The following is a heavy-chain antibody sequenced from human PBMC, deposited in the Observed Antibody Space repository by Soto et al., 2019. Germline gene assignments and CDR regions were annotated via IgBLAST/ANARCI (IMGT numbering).Heavy chain of an antibody. V-gene: IGHV3-74*01. J-gene: IGHJ4*02. Sequence: GGSLRLSCVASGFTFSSYWVHWVRQAPGKGLVWVSRINSDGSRTTYADSVKGRFTISRDNAKNTLYLQMDSLRAEDTAVYYCARPYSSSFSFLDFWGQGTLVTVSS. CDR3: ARPYSSSFSFLDF. CDR2: INSDGSRT. CDR1: GFTFSSYW. D-gene: IGHD6-6*01.